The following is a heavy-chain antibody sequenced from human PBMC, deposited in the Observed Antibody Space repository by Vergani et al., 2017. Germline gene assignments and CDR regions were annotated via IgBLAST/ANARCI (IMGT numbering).Heavy chain of an antibody. J-gene: IGHJ6*03. D-gene: IGHD6-25*01. CDR1: GGSFSTYY. CDR3: ARGSRLYYYYYMDV. Sequence: QVQLQQWGAGLLKPSETLSLTCAVYGGSFSTYYWSWIRQPPGKGLEWIGEINHSGSTNYNTSLKSRVTISVDTSTNQFSLKLTSVTATDTAVYYCARGSRLYYYYYMDVWGKGTTVTVSS. CDR2: INHSGST. V-gene: IGHV4-34*01.